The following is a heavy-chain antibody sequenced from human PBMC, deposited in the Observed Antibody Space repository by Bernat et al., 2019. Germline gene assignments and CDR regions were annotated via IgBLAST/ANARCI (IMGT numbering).Heavy chain of an antibody. D-gene: IGHD6-6*01. V-gene: IGHV3-30*01. J-gene: IGHJ4*02. CDR3: ASGSIAPRP. Sequence: QVQLVESGGGVVQPGRSLRLSCAASGFTFSSYAMHWVRQAPGKGLELVAVISYDGSNKYYADSVKGRFTISRDNSKNTLYLQMNSLRAEDTAVYYCASGSIAPRPWGQGTLVTVSS. CDR2: ISYDGSNK. CDR1: GFTFSSYA.